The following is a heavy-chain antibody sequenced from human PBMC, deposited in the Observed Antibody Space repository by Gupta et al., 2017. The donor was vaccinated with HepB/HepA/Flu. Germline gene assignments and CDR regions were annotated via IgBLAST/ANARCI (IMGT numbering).Heavy chain of an antibody. CDR2: IGSDVSRT. CDR3: SRGRVGPGPFDY. CDR1: GFTSGNSC. V-gene: IGHV3-74*03. J-gene: IGHJ4*02. D-gene: IGHD1-26*01. Sequence: EVQLVESGGGLVQPVGSLILSCAASGFTSGNSCMPWVCQAPGRGLEWVSHIGSDVSRTKYADSVRGRFTISRDNAKNALYLQMNSLRAEDAALYYCSRGRVGPGPFDYWGQGALVTVSS.